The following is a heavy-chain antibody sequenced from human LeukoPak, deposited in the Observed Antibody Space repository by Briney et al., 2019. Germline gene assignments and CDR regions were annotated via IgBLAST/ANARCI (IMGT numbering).Heavy chain of an antibody. V-gene: IGHV3-30*18. CDR3: AKDGIVVSYFDY. CDR1: GFTFSSYG. D-gene: IGHD3-22*01. CDR2: ISYDGSNK. J-gene: IGHJ4*02. Sequence: GGSLRLSCAASGFTFSSYGIHWVRQAPGKGLEWVAIISYDGSNKYYADSVKGRFTISRDNSKNTLYLQMNSLRAEDTAMYYCAKDGIVVSYFDYWGQGTLVTVSS.